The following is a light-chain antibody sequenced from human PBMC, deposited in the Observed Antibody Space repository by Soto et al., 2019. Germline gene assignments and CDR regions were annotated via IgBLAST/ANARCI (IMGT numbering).Light chain of an antibody. Sequence: QSALTQPASVSGSPGQSITISCTGTSSDVGGYNYVSWYQQHPGIAPKLLIYGVTNRPSGVATRFSGSKSGNTASLTISGVQAEDEAAYHCSSYSSASTLLYLFGGGTKLTVL. CDR3: SSYSSASTLLYL. CDR1: SSDVGGYNY. V-gene: IGLV2-14*01. CDR2: GVT. J-gene: IGLJ1*01.